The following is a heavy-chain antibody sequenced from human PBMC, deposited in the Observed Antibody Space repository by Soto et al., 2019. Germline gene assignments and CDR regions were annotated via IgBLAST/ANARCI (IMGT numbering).Heavy chain of an antibody. Sequence: WTWIRQPPGNGLEWIGYIYHSGRTNYNPSLKSRVTLSVDTSKNQFSLKLNSVTAADTAVYYCARDSGSSYYYYYGMDVWGQGTTVTVSS. CDR2: IYHSGRT. CDR3: ARDSGSSYYYYYGMDV. D-gene: IGHD1-26*01. J-gene: IGHJ6*02. V-gene: IGHV4-59*01.